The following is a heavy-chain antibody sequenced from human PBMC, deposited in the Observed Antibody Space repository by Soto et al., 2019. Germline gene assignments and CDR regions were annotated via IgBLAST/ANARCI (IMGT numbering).Heavy chain of an antibody. Sequence: QVQLQESGPGLVKPSETLSLTCTVSGGSISSYYWSWIRQPPGKGLEWIGYIYYSGSTNYNPSLKSRVTISVDTSKNQFSLMLSSVTAADTAVYYCARLNCSSTSCLYYYYYYGMDVWGQGTTVTVSS. V-gene: IGHV4-59*01. J-gene: IGHJ6*02. D-gene: IGHD2-2*01. CDR1: GGSISSYY. CDR3: ARLNCSSTSCLYYYYYYGMDV. CDR2: IYYSGST.